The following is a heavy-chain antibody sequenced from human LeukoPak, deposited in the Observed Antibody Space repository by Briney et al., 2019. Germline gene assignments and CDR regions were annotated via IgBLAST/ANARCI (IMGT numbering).Heavy chain of an antibody. V-gene: IGHV4-59*01. CDR2: IYYSGST. J-gene: IGHJ5*02. CDR1: GGSISSYY. Sequence: PSETLSLTCTVSGGSISSYYWSRIRQPPGKGLEWIGYIYYSGSTNYNPSLKSRVTISVDTSKNQFSLKLSSVTAADTAVYYCARSVWFGEEGFDPWGQGTLVTVSS. CDR3: ARSVWFGEEGFDP. D-gene: IGHD3-10*01.